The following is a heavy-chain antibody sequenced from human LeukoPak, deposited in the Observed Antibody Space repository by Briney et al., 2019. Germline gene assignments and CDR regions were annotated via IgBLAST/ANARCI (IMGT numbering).Heavy chain of an antibody. CDR2: ISSSSSYI. CDR3: ARSSYYDILTGSGGFDI. J-gene: IGHJ3*02. Sequence: PGGSLRLSCAASGFTFSGYSMNWVRQAPGKGLEWVSSISSSSSYIYYADSVKGRFTISRDNAKNSLYLQMNSLRAEDTAVYYCARSSYYDILTGSGGFDIWGQGTMVTVSS. V-gene: IGHV3-21*01. CDR1: GFTFSGYS. D-gene: IGHD3-9*01.